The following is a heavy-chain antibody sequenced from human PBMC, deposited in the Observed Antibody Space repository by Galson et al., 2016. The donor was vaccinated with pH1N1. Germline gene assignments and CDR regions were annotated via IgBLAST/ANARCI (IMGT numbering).Heavy chain of an antibody. CDR2: IDSTSNDT. D-gene: IGHD1-1*01. CDR3: ARALWSVHPGTSDH. Sequence: SLRLSCAASGLIFSDYYMNWIRQAPGKGLEWVSYIDSTSNDTNYADSVKGRFTISRDNAKNSLYLQMNSLRVEDTAVYYCARALWSVHPGTSDHWGQGTLVTVSS. J-gene: IGHJ1*01. CDR1: GLIFSDYY. V-gene: IGHV3-11*05.